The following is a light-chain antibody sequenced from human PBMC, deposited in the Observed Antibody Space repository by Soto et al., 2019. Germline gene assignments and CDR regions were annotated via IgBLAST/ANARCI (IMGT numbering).Light chain of an antibody. J-gene: IGLJ2*01. CDR2: ANN. Sequence: QSVLTQPPSVSGAPGQRVTISCAGTSSNIGAGFDVHWYQQLPGTAPKLLFYANNDRPSGVPDRFSGSTSGTSASLAMTVLPAEDAADYYCQSYDNSLLAYVFGGGTKLTVL. CDR3: QSYDNSLLAYV. V-gene: IGLV1-40*01. CDR1: SSNIGAGFD.